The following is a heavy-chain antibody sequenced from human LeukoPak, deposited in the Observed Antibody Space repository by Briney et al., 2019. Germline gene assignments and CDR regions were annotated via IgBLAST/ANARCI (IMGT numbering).Heavy chain of an antibody. V-gene: IGHV3-9*03. CDR3: AKGGAQSNWNYFDY. D-gene: IGHD1-20*01. Sequence: GGSLRLSCAASGFTFDDYAMHWVRQAPGKGLEWVSGISWNSGSIGYADSVKGRFTISRDNAKNSLYLQMNSLRAEDMALYYCAKGGAQSNWNYFDYWGQGTLVTVSS. CDR1: GFTFDDYA. J-gene: IGHJ4*02. CDR2: ISWNSGSI.